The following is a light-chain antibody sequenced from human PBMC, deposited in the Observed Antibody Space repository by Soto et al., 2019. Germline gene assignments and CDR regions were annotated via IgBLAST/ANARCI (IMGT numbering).Light chain of an antibody. CDR3: QQYGSSST. CDR2: GAS. J-gene: IGKJ5*01. CDR1: QSVSSSY. V-gene: IGKV3-20*01. Sequence: DIVMTQSPGTLSLSPGERATLSCRASQSVSSSYLAWYQQKPGQAPRLLIYGASSRPTGIPDRFSGSGSGTDFTLTISRLEPEDFAVYYCQQYGSSSTLGQGTRLEIK.